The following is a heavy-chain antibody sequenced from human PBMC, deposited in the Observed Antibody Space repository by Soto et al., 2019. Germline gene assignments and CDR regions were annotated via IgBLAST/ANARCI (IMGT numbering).Heavy chain of an antibody. CDR3: ERGRRYNGFCIAEAGRPWFDP. CDR1: GGSFSGYY. J-gene: IGHJ5*02. V-gene: IGHV4-34*01. CDR2: INHSGST. D-gene: IGHD6-13*01. Sequence: PSETLSLTCAVYGGSFSGYYWSWIRQPPGKGLEWIGEINHSGSTNYNPSLKSRVTISVDTSKNQFSLKLSSVTAADTAVYYCERGRRYNGFCIAEAGRPWFDPCGQGYLVTVSS.